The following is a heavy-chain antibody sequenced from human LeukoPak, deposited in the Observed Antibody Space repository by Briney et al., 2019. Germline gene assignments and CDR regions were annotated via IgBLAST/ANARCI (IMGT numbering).Heavy chain of an antibody. CDR1: GFTFSSYA. V-gene: IGHV3-23*01. J-gene: IGHJ4*02. CDR3: AKGSSASRPYYFDY. Sequence: GGSLRLSCEASGFTFSSYAMIWVRQAPGKGLEWFSAITDSGGDTYYSDSVKGRFIISRDSSKNSLYLHMNSLRAEDTAVYHCAKGSSASRPYYFDYWGQGTLVTVSS. D-gene: IGHD2-2*01. CDR2: ITDSGGDT.